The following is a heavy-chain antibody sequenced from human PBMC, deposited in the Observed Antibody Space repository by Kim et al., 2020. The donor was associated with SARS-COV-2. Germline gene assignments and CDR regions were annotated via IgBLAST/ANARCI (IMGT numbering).Heavy chain of an antibody. CDR1: GFTFSNAW. CDR3: TTDPMDYGDYRFYYYYGMDV. J-gene: IGHJ6*02. CDR2: IKSKTDGGTT. V-gene: IGHV3-15*01. Sequence: GGSLRLSCAASGFTFSNAWMSWVRQAPGKGLEWVGRIKSKTDGGTTDYAAPVKGRFTISRADSKNTLYLQMNSLKTEDTAVYYCTTDPMDYGDYRFYYYYGMDVWGQWTTVTVSS. D-gene: IGHD4-17*01.